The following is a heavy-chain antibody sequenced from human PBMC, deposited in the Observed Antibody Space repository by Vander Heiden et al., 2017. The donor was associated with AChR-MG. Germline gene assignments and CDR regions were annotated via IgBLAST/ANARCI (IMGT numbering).Heavy chain of an antibody. J-gene: IGHJ4*02. D-gene: IGHD4-17*01. CDR3: VYRTTVTSIDY. CDR1: GFPLSTSGVC. V-gene: IGHV2-5*01. Sequence: QITLKESGPTLVKPTQTLTLTCTFSGFPLSTSGVCVGWVRQPPGKALEWLSLIYWNDDKRYSPSLRSRLSITKDTSENQVVLTMTNMDPVDTATYYCVYRTTVTSIDYWGQGTLVTVSS. CDR2: IYWNDDK.